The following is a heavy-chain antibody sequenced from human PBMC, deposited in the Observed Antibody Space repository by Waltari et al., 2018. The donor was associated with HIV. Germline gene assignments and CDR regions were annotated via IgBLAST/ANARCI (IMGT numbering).Heavy chain of an antibody. Sequence: QVQLQQWGAGLLKPSETLSLTCAVYGGSFSGYYWSWIRQPPGKGLEWIGENNHSGSTNDNPYLKSRVTISVDTSKNQFSLKLSSVTAADTAVYYCARHGNYGDYVFDPWGQGTLVTVSS. CDR3: ARHGNYGDYVFDP. CDR1: GGSFSGYY. CDR2: NNHSGST. J-gene: IGHJ5*02. D-gene: IGHD4-17*01. V-gene: IGHV4-34*01.